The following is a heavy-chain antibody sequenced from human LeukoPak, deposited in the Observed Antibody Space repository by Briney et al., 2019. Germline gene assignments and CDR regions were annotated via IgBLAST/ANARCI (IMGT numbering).Heavy chain of an antibody. J-gene: IGHJ4*02. CDR2: ISYDGSNK. V-gene: IGHV3-30*18. CDR3: AKDAYYYDSSGYDY. Sequence: GGSLRLSCAASGFTFSSYGMHWVRQAPGKGLEWVAVISYDGSNKYYADSVKGRFTFSRENSKNTLYLQMNSLRAEDTAVYYCAKDAYYYDSSGYDYWGQGTLVTVSS. D-gene: IGHD3-22*01. CDR1: GFTFSSYG.